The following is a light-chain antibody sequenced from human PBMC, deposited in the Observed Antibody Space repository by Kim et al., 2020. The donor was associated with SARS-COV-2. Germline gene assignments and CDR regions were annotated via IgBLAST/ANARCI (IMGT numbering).Light chain of an antibody. J-gene: IGKJ3*01. CDR1: QSVSSSY. CDR2: GAS. V-gene: IGKV3-20*01. Sequence: PGERATLSCRASQSVSSSYLAWYQQKPGQAPRLLIYGASSRATGIPDRFSGSGSGTDFTLTISRLEPEDFAVYYCQQYGSSPFTFGPGTRVDIK. CDR3: QQYGSSPFT.